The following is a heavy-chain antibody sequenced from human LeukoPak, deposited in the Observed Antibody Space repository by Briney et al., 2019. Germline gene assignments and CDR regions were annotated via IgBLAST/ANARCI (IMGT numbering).Heavy chain of an antibody. CDR1: GYSISSGYF. D-gene: IGHD2-15*01. V-gene: IGHV4-38-2*02. CDR2: IYHSGST. Sequence: PSETLSLTCTVSGYSISSGYFWGWIRQPPGKGLEWIGSIYHSGSTYYNPSLKSRVTISVDTSKNQFSLKLSSVTAADTAVYYCARDRRGYCSGGSCYYYYYMDVWGKGTTVTVSS. J-gene: IGHJ6*03. CDR3: ARDRRGYCSGGSCYYYYYMDV.